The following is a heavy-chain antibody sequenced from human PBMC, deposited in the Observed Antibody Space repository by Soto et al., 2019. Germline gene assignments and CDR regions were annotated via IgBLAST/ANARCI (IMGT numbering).Heavy chain of an antibody. CDR2: IYYRGNA. V-gene: IGHV4-39*01. J-gene: IGHJ4*02. CDR3: ARLEGLATISYYFDF. Sequence: SQTLSLPCSVCGDSIISLNYYCVWNRQPPGKGLEWIGSIYYRGNAYYNPSLQTRVTISLDKSKSQFSLKLNSVTAADSAVYFCARLEGLATISYYFDFWGPGALVTVSS. D-gene: IGHD5-12*01. CDR1: GDSIISLNYY.